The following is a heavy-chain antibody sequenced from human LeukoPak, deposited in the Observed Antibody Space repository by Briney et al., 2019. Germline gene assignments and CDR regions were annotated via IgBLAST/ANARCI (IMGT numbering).Heavy chain of an antibody. V-gene: IGHV1-69*06. D-gene: IGHD3-10*01. Sequence: ASVKVSCKASGGTFSNYAISWVRQAPGQGLEWMGGIIPIFGTANYAQKFRGRVTITADKSTRTAYMELSSLRSEDTAVYYCAKDGVWIGEKKANMDIWGKGTTV. CDR3: AKDGVWIGEKKANMDI. CDR1: GGTFSNYA. J-gene: IGHJ6*03. CDR2: IIPIFGTA.